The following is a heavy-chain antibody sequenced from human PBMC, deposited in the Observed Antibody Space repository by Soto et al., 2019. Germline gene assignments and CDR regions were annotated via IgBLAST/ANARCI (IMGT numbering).Heavy chain of an antibody. V-gene: IGHV1-24*01. J-gene: IGHJ4*02. D-gene: IGHD6-13*01. CDR2: FDPEDGET. Sequence: WASVKVSCKVSGYTLTELSMHWVRQAPGKGLEWMGGFDPEDGETIYAQKFQGRVTMTEDTSTDTAYMELSSLRSEDTAVYYCATGGRDSNEYYFYYWSQGTLVTVSS. CDR1: GYTLTELS. CDR3: ATGGRDSNEYYFYY.